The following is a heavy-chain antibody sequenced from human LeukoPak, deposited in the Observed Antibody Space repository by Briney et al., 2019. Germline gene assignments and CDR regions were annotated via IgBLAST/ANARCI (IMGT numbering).Heavy chain of an antibody. Sequence: SETLSLTCSVSGGSITNYYWSWVRQPPGKGLEWIGYIYYNGGTKYNPSLESRVTISRDTSKNQFSLTVTSVTAADTAVYYCARSRYGSSFDSWGQGTLVTVSS. J-gene: IGHJ4*02. V-gene: IGHV4-59*01. CDR1: GGSITNYY. CDR3: ARSRYGSSFDS. D-gene: IGHD6-6*01. CDR2: IYYNGGT.